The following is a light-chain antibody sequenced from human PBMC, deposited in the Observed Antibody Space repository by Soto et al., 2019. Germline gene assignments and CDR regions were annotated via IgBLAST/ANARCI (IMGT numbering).Light chain of an antibody. V-gene: IGLV2-14*03. J-gene: IGLJ2*01. Sequence: QSALTQPASVSGSPGQSITISCTGTSSDIGDYDYVSWYQQLPGQAPKLVIYAVSDRPSGVSNRFSGSKSGNTASLTISGLQAEDEADYYCTSYTSTNSHVLFGGGTKLTVL. CDR3: TSYTSTNSHVL. CDR2: AVS. CDR1: SSDIGDYDY.